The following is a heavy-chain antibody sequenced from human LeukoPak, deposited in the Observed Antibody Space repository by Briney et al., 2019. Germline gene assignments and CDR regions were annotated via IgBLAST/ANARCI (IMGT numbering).Heavy chain of an antibody. D-gene: IGHD2-8*02. CDR3: ARQNTGQLDY. V-gene: IGHV1-2*02. J-gene: IGHJ4*02. CDR1: GYTFTDYY. Sequence: GASVKVSCKVSGYTFTDYYMHWVRQAPGQGLEWMGWINAKSGDTKYAQKFQARVTMTRDTSITTTYMEVSRLSSDDTAVYYCARQNTGQLDYWGQGTLVTVSS. CDR2: INAKSGDT.